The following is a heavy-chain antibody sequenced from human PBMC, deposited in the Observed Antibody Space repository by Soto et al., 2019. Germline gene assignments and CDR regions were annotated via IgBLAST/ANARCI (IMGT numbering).Heavy chain of an antibody. Sequence: EVQLVESGGGLVQPGRSLRLSCVASGFTSHDYAMHWVRQTPGKGLEWVSGIYWGSNKIDYADSVKGRFTISRDNAKNSLFLQMNSLSADDTAFYYCVKDVSPGGADVWGQGTTVTVSS. CDR3: VKDVSPGGADV. J-gene: IGHJ6*02. D-gene: IGHD3-10*01. CDR1: GFTSHDYA. CDR2: IYWGSNKI. V-gene: IGHV3-9*02.